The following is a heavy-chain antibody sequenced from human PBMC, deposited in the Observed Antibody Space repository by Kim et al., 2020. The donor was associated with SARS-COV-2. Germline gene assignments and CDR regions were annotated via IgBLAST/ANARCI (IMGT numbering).Heavy chain of an antibody. D-gene: IGHD6-13*01. J-gene: IGHJ4*02. CDR3: ARRGPRAPGNDY. Sequence: EYAASVEGRFTVSRDDSEHSMYLEMNSLKIEDTALYYCARRGPRAPGNDYWGQGTLVTVSS. V-gene: IGHV3-72*01.